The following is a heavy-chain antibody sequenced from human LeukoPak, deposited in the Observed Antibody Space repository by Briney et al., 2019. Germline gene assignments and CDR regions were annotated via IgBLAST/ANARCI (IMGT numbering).Heavy chain of an antibody. D-gene: IGHD2-2*01. CDR2: ISGSGGST. J-gene: IGHJ6*02. CDR1: GFTFSSYA. Sequence: PGGSLRLSCAASGFTFSSYAMSWVRQAPGKGLEWVSLISGSGGSTYYADSVKGRFTISRDNSKNTLYLQMNSLRAEDTAVYYCAKDQDCSSTSCLYPGYYYYYGMDVWGQGTTVTVSS. V-gene: IGHV3-23*01. CDR3: AKDQDCSSTSCLYPGYYYYYGMDV.